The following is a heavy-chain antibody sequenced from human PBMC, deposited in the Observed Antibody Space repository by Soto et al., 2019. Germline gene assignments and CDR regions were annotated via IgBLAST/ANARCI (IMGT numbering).Heavy chain of an antibody. V-gene: IGHV4-59*01. D-gene: IGHD4-17*01. CDR1: GGSISSYY. Sequence: SETLSVTCTVSGGSISSYYWSWIRQPPGKGLEWIGYIYYSGSTNYNPSLKSRVTISVDTSKNQFSLKLSSVTAADTAVYYCARHTDYGDYFDYWGQGTLVTVSS. J-gene: IGHJ4*02. CDR2: IYYSGST. CDR3: ARHTDYGDYFDY.